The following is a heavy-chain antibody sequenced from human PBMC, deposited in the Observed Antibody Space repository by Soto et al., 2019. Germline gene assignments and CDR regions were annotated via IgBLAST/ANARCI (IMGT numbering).Heavy chain of an antibody. D-gene: IGHD3-22*01. J-gene: IGHJ2*01. CDR1: GASINNNDYY. CDR2: VYYSGTT. Sequence: SETLSLTCTVSGASINNNDYYWSWIRQTPGKGLEWIGYVYYSGTTDYIPSLKSRLSMSIDKSQNQFTLRLNSVTAADTATYYCARMSYFYDKWYFDLWGRGTLVTVSS. V-gene: IGHV4-30-4*01. CDR3: ARMSYFYDKWYFDL.